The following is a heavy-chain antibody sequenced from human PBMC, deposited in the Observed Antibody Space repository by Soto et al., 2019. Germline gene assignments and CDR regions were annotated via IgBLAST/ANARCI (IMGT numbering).Heavy chain of an antibody. CDR1: GGSISSYY. CDR3: AGRYCSSTSCYNWFDP. D-gene: IGHD2-2*01. Sequence: QVQLQESGPGLVKPSETLSLTCTVSGGSISSYYWSWIRQPPGKGLEWIGYIYYSGSTNYNPSLKSRVTISVDTSKNQFSLKLSSVTAADTAVYYCAGRYCSSTSCYNWFDPWGQGTLVTVSS. J-gene: IGHJ5*02. CDR2: IYYSGST. V-gene: IGHV4-59*08.